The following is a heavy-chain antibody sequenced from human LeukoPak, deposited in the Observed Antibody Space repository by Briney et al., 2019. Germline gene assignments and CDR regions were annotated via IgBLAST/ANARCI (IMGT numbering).Heavy chain of an antibody. V-gene: IGHV4-34*01. J-gene: IGHJ4*02. Sequence: SETLSLTCAVYGGSFSGSYWSWIRHPPGKGREWIGEINHSGSTNYNPSIKSRVTISVHTSKNQFSLKLSSATAADTAVYYCARGRHEGHCSGGSCYPYWGQGTLVTVSS. CDR2: INHSGST. CDR3: ARGRHEGHCSGGSCYPY. CDR1: GGSFSGSY. D-gene: IGHD2-15*01.